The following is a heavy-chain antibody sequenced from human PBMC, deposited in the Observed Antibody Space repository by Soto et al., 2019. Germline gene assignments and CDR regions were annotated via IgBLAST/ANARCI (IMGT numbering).Heavy chain of an antibody. Sequence: GGSLRLSCAASGFTFTTYVMSWVRQAPGKGLEWVGRIKSKTDGGTTDYAAPAKGRFTISRDDSKNTLYLQMNSLKTEDTAVYYCITDPRGVPYWGQGTLVTVSS. CDR1: GFTFTTYV. CDR3: ITDPRGVPY. CDR2: IKSKTDGGTT. D-gene: IGHD3-3*01. J-gene: IGHJ4*02. V-gene: IGHV3-15*01.